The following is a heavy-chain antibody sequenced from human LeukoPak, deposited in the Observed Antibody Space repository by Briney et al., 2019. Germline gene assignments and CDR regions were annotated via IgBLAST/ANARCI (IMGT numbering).Heavy chain of an antibody. D-gene: IGHD2-2*01. CDR1: GGSFSGYY. Sequence: MSSETLSLTCAVYGGSFSGYYWSWIRQPPGKGLEWLGEINHSGSTNYNPSLKSRVTISVDTSKNQFSLKLSSVTAADTAVYYCARGGNVVVVPAGTQHNWFDPWGQGTLVTVSS. J-gene: IGHJ5*02. CDR2: INHSGST. V-gene: IGHV4-34*01. CDR3: ARGGNVVVVPAGTQHNWFDP.